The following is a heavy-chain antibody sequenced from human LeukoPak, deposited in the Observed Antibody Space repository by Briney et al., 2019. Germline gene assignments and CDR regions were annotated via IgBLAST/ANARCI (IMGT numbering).Heavy chain of an antibody. Sequence: SETLSLTCTVSGGSISSGDYYWSWIRQPPGKGLEWIGYIYYSGSTYYNPSLKSRVTISVDTSKNQFSLKLSSVTAADTAAYYCARGAGGSSWWNAFDIWGQGTMVTVSS. CDR3: ARGAGGSSWWNAFDI. CDR1: GGSISSGDYY. D-gene: IGHD6-13*01. CDR2: IYYSGST. V-gene: IGHV4-30-4*01. J-gene: IGHJ3*02.